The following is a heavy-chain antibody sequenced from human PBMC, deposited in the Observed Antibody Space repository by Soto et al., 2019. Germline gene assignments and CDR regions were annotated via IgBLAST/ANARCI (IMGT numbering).Heavy chain of an antibody. Sequence: EVQLVESGGGLVQPGGSLKLSCAGSGFTFSSHAMNWVRQTPGKGLEWVAYINGNRSIIYYADSVKGRFPISRDHANNSLYLQMASLSDEDTALYYCARDARNADYDYWGQGTLVTVSS. J-gene: IGHJ4*02. D-gene: IGHD3-16*01. CDR3: ARDARNADYDY. V-gene: IGHV3-48*02. CDR1: GFTFSSHA. CDR2: INGNRSII.